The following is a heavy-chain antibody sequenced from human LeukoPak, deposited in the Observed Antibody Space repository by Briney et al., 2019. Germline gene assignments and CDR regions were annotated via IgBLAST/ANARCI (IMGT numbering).Heavy chain of an antibody. CDR1: GGSISSTNW. CDR3: ARDRTAVAGTRYFDY. V-gene: IGHV4-4*02. CDR2: IYHSGST. Sequence: PSETLSLTCAVSGGSISSTNWWSWVRRPPGKGLEWIGEIYHSGSTNYNPSLKSRVTISVDKSKNQFSLKLSSVTAADTAVYYCARDRTAVAGTRYFDYWGQGTLVTVSS. D-gene: IGHD6-19*01. J-gene: IGHJ4*02.